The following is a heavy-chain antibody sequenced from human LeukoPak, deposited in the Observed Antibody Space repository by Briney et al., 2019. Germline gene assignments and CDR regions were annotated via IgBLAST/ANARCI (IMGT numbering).Heavy chain of an antibody. CDR2: LWADGNTA. J-gene: IGHJ4*02. Sequence: GGSLRLSCAASGFNFNIFGMHWVRQAPGNGLEWLAVLWADGNTAHYADSVKGRFTISRDSSENTLYLQMNRLRSEDTVVYYCVKESAADATFHFDYWGQGTLVTVSS. CDR3: VKESAADATFHFDY. V-gene: IGHV3-33*06. D-gene: IGHD6-13*01. CDR1: GFNFNIFG.